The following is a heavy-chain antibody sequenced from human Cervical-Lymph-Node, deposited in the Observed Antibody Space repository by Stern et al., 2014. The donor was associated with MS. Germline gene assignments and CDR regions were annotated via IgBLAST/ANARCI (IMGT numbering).Heavy chain of an antibody. V-gene: IGHV3-15*01. CDR1: GFTFRNAW. CDR3: TTLDRSYPYYYYGMDV. Sequence: EDQLVESGGGFVKPGGSLRLSCAASGFTFRNAWMTWIRQAPGKGLEWVGRITSKTDGGTTDYAAPVKGRFTISRDDSKNTLYLQMNSLKTEDTAVYYCTTLDRSYPYYYYGMDVWGQGTTVTVSS. J-gene: IGHJ6*02. CDR2: ITSKTDGGTT. D-gene: IGHD1-26*01.